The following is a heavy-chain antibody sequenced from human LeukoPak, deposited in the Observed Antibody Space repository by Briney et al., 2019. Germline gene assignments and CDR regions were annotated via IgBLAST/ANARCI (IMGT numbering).Heavy chain of an antibody. CDR2: ISGSGGST. CDR3: AKGRGIVVVTGPDY. CDR1: GFTFSSYA. Sequence: GGSLRLSCAASGFTFSSYAMNWVRQAPGKGREWVSGISGSGGSTYYADSVKGRFTISRDNSKNTLYLQMNSLRAEDTAVYYCAKGRGIVVVTGPDYWGQRTLVTVSS. J-gene: IGHJ4*02. D-gene: IGHD2-21*02. V-gene: IGHV3-23*01.